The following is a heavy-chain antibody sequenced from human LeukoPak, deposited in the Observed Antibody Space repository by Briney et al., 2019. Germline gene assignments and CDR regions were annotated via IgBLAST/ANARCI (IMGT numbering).Heavy chain of an antibody. V-gene: IGHV3-30-3*01. J-gene: IGHJ4*02. D-gene: IGHD3-16*02. Sequence: PGGSLRLSCAASGFTFSSYPMHWVRQAPGKGLEWLAFISYDGSNKYYADSVKGRFTISRDNSKNTLYLQMNSLRVEDTAVYYCARDFELSHWGQGTLVTVSS. CDR3: ARDFELSH. CDR1: GFTFSSYP. CDR2: ISYDGSNK.